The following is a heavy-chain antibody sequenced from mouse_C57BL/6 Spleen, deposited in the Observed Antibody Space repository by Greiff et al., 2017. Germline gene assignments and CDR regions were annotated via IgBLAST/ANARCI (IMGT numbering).Heavy chain of an antibody. CDR1: GFTFSSYA. Sequence: EVHLVESGEGLVKPGGSLKLSCAASGFTFSSYAMSWVRQTPEKRLEWVAYISSGGDYIYYADTVKGRFTISRDNARNTLYLQMSSLKYEDTAMYYCTRDSPSLGYFDYWCQGTTLTVSS. D-gene: IGHD4-1*01. J-gene: IGHJ2*01. V-gene: IGHV5-9-1*02. CDR3: TRDSPSLGYFDY. CDR2: ISSGGDYI.